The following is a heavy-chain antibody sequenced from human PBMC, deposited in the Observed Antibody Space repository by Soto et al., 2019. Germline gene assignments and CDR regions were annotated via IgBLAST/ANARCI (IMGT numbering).Heavy chain of an antibody. J-gene: IGHJ4*02. CDR2: ISSSSSYI. CDR1: GFTFSSYS. D-gene: IGHD3-3*01. CDR3: ARGIGTIFGVVITEY. Sequence: GGSLRLSCAASGFTFSSYSMNWVRQAPGKGLEWVSSISSSSSYIYYADSVKGRFTISRDNAKNSLYLQMNSLRAEDTAVYYCARGIGTIFGVVITEYWGQGTLVTVSS. V-gene: IGHV3-21*01.